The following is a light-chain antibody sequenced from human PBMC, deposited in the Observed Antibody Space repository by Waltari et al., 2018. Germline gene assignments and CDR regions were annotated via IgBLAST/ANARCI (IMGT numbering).Light chain of an antibody. CDR2: LNSDGSH. J-gene: IGLJ2*01. V-gene: IGLV4-69*01. CDR3: QTWDTDIHVV. CDR1: RGHTNYA. Sequence: QFVLTQSPSASASLGASVKLTCTLSRGHTNYAIAWHQQQPKKGPRFLMKLNSDGSHTKGDGIPGRFSGSSSGAERFLTISSLQSEDEGDYYCQTWDTDIHVVFGGGTKL.